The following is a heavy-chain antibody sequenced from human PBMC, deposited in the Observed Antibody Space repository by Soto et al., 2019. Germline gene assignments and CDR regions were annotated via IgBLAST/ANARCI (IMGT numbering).Heavy chain of an antibody. D-gene: IGHD1-7*01. J-gene: IGHJ5*02. CDR1: GFTFSSYW. Sequence: LSLTCAASGFTFSSYWMSWVRQAPGKGLEWVANIKQDGSEKYYVDSVKGRFTISRDNAKNSLYLQMNSLRAEDTAVYYCASENWNYGNWFDPWGQGTLVTVSS. V-gene: IGHV3-7*05. CDR2: IKQDGSEK. CDR3: ASENWNYGNWFDP.